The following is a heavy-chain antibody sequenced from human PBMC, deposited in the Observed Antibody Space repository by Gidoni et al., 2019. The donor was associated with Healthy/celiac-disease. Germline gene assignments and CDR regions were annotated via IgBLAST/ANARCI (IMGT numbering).Heavy chain of an antibody. J-gene: IGHJ5*02. CDR3: AEWELQRGGFDP. V-gene: IGHV4-59*08. CDR2: IYYSGST. D-gene: IGHD1-26*01. Sequence: GLEWIGYIYYSGSTNYNPSLKSRVTISVDTSKNQFSLKLSSVTAADTAVYYCAEWELQRGGFDPWGQGTLVTVSS.